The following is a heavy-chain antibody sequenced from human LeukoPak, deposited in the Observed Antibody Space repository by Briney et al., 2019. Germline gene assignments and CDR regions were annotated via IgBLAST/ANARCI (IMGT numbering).Heavy chain of an antibody. CDR3: AKRRDGYIHY. CDR2: ISGGGDST. CDR1: GFTFRNYA. Sequence: PGGSLRLSCAASGFTFRNYAMTWVRQAPGKGLEWVSDISGGGDSTYYADSVKGRFTISRDKSKNTLYLQMNSLRAEDTAVYYCAKRRDGYIHYWGQGTLVTVSS. V-gene: IGHV3-23*01. J-gene: IGHJ4*02. D-gene: IGHD5-24*01.